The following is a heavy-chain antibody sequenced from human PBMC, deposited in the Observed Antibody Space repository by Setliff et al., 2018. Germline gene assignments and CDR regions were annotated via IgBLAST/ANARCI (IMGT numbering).Heavy chain of an antibody. D-gene: IGHD2-21*01. Sequence: SETLSLTCTVSGGSISSGSYYWSWIRQPAGKGLEWIGRIYTSGSTNYNPSLKSRVTISIDTSKNQFPLKLSSVTAADTAVYYCARTLLLSPYYFVYWGQGTLVTVSS. J-gene: IGHJ4*02. CDR3: ARTLLLSPYYFVY. CDR2: IYTSGST. CDR1: GGSISSGSYY. V-gene: IGHV4-61*02.